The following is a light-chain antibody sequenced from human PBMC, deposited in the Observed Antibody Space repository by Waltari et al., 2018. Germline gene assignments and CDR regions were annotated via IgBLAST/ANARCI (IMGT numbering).Light chain of an antibody. CDR3: FSYAGSRNWV. V-gene: IGLV2-23*02. J-gene: IGLJ3*02. CDR1: NSDVGSYNL. CDR2: EVT. Sequence: QSALTQAASVSGSPGQSITMSCTGTNSDVGSYNLVSWYQQNPGEAPKLMIFEVTKRPSGDSNRFSGSKSGNTASLTISGLQAEDEAHYYCFSYAGSRNWVFGGGTKLTVL.